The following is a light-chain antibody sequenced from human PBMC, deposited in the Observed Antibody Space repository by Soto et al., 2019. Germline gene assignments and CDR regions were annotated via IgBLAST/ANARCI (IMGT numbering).Light chain of an antibody. Sequence: EIVLTQSPGTLSLSPGESATLSCRASRSLDSGQLAWYQQKVGRAPRLLIHDAFMRATGIPERFSGSGSGTDFTLTIARLEPEDFAVYYCQQYGDSPRTFGQGTRLETK. V-gene: IGKV3-20*01. CDR1: RSLDSGQ. CDR2: DAF. J-gene: IGKJ5*01. CDR3: QQYGDSPRT.